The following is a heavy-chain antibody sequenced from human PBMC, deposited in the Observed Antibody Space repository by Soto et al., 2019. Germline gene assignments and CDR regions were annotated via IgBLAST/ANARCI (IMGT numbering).Heavy chain of an antibody. D-gene: IGHD5-18*01. J-gene: IGHJ6*02. CDR1: GFTFSGSA. CDR2: IRSKADSYAT. Sequence: EVQVVESGGGLVQPEGSLKLSCAASGFTFSGSAMHWVRQASGKGLEWVGRIRSKADSYATAYAASVKGRFTISRDYLKEPGDLENKRLEGRETGLYFLSLDTPMVSLRSGVWGQGTTVTVSS. V-gene: IGHV3-73*01. CDR3: SLDTPMVSLRSGV.